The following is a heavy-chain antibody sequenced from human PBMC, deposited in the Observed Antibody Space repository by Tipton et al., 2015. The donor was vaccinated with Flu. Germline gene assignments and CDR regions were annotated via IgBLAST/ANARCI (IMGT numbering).Heavy chain of an antibody. J-gene: IGHJ3*02. CDR1: GFTFSSYG. CDR2: ISYDGSNK. CDR3: ANGLLWFGGSDAFDI. D-gene: IGHD3-10*01. V-gene: IGHV3-30*18. Sequence: RSLRLSCAASGFTFSSYGMHWVRQAPGKGLEWVAVISYDGSNKYYADSVKGRFTISRDNSKNTLYLQMNSLRAEDTAVYYCANGLLWFGGSDAFDIWGQGTMVTVSS.